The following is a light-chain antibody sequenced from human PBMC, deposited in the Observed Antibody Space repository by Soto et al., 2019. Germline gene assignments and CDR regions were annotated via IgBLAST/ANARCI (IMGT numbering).Light chain of an antibody. CDR3: MQALQTPYT. CDR2: LGS. V-gene: IGKV2-28*01. Sequence: DIVMTQSPLSLPVTPGEPASISCGSSQSLLHRNGYNYLQWYLQTPGQSPQLLIFLGSNRASGVPDRFSGSGSGTYFTLKISRVEPGDIGVYYCMQALQTPYTFGQGTKLEIK. CDR1: QSLLHRNGYNY. J-gene: IGKJ2*01.